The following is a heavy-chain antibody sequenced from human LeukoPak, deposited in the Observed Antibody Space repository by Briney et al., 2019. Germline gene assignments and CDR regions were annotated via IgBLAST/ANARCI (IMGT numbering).Heavy chain of an antibody. CDR3: ARDLDWILFDY. D-gene: IGHD3-9*01. V-gene: IGHV3-7*01. J-gene: IGHJ4*02. CDR2: IKEDGSEK. Sequence: RAGGSLRLSCAASGFSFSRYWMAWVRQAPGKGLEWVADIKEDGSEKNYVESVKGRFTISRGNGKNSLYLQMNSLRGEDTAVYYCARDLDWILFDYWGQGTLVTVSS. CDR1: GFSFSRYW.